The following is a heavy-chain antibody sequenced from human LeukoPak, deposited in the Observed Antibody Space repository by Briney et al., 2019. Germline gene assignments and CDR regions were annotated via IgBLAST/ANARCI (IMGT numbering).Heavy chain of an antibody. CDR2: IIQDGSQK. CDR1: GFTFRNYC. V-gene: IGHV3-7*03. J-gene: IGHJ3*01. D-gene: IGHD3-10*01. CDR3: ARIGSETYHDAFDL. Sequence: GGSLRLPCAASGFTFRNYCLGWVRQAPGKGLEWVANIIQDGSQKYHVDSVKGRLSISRDNAKNSLYLQMNSLGAEDTAMYYCARIGSETYHDAFDLWGQGTMVTVFS.